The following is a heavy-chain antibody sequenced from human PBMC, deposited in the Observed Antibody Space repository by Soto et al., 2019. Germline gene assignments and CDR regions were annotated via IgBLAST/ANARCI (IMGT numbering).Heavy chain of an antibody. CDR2: IYYSGST. J-gene: IGHJ4*02. V-gene: IGHV4-30-4*01. CDR1: GGSISSDDYY. CDR3: ARGTRDYFDY. Sequence: PSETLSLTCTVSGGSISSDDYYWSWIRQPPGKGLEWIGCIYYSGSTYYNPSLKSRVSISLDTSKNQFSLKLSSVTAADTAVYYCARGTRDYFDYWGQGTLVTVSS.